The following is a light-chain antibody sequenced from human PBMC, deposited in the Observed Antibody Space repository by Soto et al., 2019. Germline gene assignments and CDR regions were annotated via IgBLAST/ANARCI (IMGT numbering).Light chain of an antibody. J-gene: IGKJ3*01. Sequence: DIVMTQSPLSLPVTPGEPASISCRSSQSLLHSNGYTYLDWYLQKPGQSPQLLIYLVSNRASGVPDRFSGSGSGTDFTLKISRVEAEDVGLYYCMQALQSPFTFGPGTKVDIK. V-gene: IGKV2-28*01. CDR1: QSLLHSNGYTY. CDR3: MQALQSPFT. CDR2: LVS.